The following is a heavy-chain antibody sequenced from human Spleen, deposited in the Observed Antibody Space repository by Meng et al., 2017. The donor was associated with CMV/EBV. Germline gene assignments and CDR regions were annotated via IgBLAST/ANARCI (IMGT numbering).Heavy chain of an antibody. CDR2: INYSGST. Sequence: QLQLQESGPGLVKPSXXLSRSCTVSGGSISSYYLSWIRRPPGKGLEWIGYINYSGSTTYNPSLKSRVAISVDTSKNQFSLKLTSVTAADTAVYYCARVTYFNGWGLEDDWGQGTLVTVSS. CDR3: ARVTYFNGWGLEDD. J-gene: IGHJ4*02. D-gene: IGHD6-19*01. V-gene: IGHV4-59*01. CDR1: GGSISSYY.